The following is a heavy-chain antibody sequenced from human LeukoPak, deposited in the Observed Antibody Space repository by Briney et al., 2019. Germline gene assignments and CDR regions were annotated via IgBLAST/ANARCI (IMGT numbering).Heavy chain of an antibody. D-gene: IGHD7-27*01. Sequence: SETLSLTCTVSGGSISRSRYYWGWIRQPPGKGLEWIGSIYYIGSTYYNPSLKSRVTISVDTSQNQFSLKLSSVTAADTAVYYCASRKLGNDYWGQGTLVTVSS. J-gene: IGHJ4*02. V-gene: IGHV4-39*07. CDR1: GGSISRSRYY. CDR2: IYYIGST. CDR3: ASRKLGNDY.